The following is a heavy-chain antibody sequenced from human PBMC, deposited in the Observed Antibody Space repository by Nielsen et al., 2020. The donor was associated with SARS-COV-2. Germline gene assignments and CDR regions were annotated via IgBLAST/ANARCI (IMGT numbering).Heavy chain of an antibody. CDR3: ARDYDSSGYYFDY. CDR2: IIPIFGTA. V-gene: IGHV1-69*13. Sequence: SVKVSCKASGYTFTSYAISWVRQAPGQGLEWMGGIIPIFGTANYAQKFQGRVTITADESTSTAYMELSSLRSEDTAVYYCARDYDSSGYYFDYWGQGTLVTVSS. D-gene: IGHD3-22*01. J-gene: IGHJ4*02. CDR1: GYTFTSYA.